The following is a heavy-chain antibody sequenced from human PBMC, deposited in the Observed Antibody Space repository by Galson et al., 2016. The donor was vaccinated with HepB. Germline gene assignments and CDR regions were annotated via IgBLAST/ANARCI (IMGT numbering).Heavy chain of an antibody. Sequence: SLRLSCAVSGFTLGSYGMSWVRQAPGKGLEWVACITSSGRFIFYADSVKGRFTISRDNANNSVYLEMNTLTAEDTAVYYCARDRDFDSSGYYRSYWYFDLWGRGTPVTVSS. J-gene: IGHJ2*01. CDR1: GFTLGSYG. CDR3: ARDRDFDSSGYYRSYWYFDL. D-gene: IGHD3-22*01. CDR2: ITSSGRFI. V-gene: IGHV3-21*01.